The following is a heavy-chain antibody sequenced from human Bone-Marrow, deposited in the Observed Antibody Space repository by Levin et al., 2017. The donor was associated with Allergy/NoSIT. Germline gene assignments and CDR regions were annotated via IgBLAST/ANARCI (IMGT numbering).Heavy chain of an antibody. J-gene: IGHJ4*02. CDR3: TRDRGEWGQFYFDY. CDR1: GFTFSAFG. Sequence: GGSLRLSCAASGFTFSAFGMHWVRQAPGRGLKWVAVIWYDGSHKFYADSVKGRFTISRDNSKNTLYLQMNSLRAEDTAVYYCTRDRGEWGQFYFDYWGQGILVTVSS. V-gene: IGHV3-33*01. D-gene: IGHD1-26*01. CDR2: IWYDGSHK.